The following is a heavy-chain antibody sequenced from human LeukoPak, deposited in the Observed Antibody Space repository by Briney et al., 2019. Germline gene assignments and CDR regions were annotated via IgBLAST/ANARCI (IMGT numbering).Heavy chain of an antibody. CDR2: ISHDSGVR. CDR3: VRDNPRCCGVVPANIDDY. Sequence: GGSLRLSCEASGFILSRDSMNWVRQAPGKGLAWISYISHDSGVRYYADSVRGRFTISRDNAKNSLHLQMHSLRAEDTAVYYCVRDNPRCCGVVPANIDDYWGQGTLVTVSS. J-gene: IGHJ4*02. CDR1: GFILSRDS. V-gene: IGHV3-48*01. D-gene: IGHD2-15*01.